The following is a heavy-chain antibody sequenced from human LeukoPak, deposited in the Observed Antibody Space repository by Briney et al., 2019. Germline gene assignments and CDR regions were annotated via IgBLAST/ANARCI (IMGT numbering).Heavy chain of an antibody. V-gene: IGHV4-34*01. CDR3: ARSQARLGWFDP. D-gene: IGHD6-19*01. Sequence: SETLSLTCAVYGGSFSGYYWSWIRQPPGKGLEWIGEINHSGSTNYNPSLKSRVTISVDTSKNQFSLKLTSVTAADTAVYYCARSQARLGWFDPWGQGALVTVSS. J-gene: IGHJ5*02. CDR1: GGSFSGYY. CDR2: INHSGST.